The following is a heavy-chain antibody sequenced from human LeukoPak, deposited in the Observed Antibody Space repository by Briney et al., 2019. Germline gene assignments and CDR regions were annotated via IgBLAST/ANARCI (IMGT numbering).Heavy chain of an antibody. CDR3: AKDSRGFPGALHMDV. Sequence: PGGFLRLSCAASGFTFSSYGMHWVRQAPGKGLEWVAFIRYDGSNKYYADSVKGRFTISRDNSKNTLYLQMNSLRAEDTAVYYCAKDSRGFPGALHMDVWGKGTTVTVSS. CDR2: IRYDGSNK. CDR1: GFTFSSYG. D-gene: IGHD2-8*02. J-gene: IGHJ6*03. V-gene: IGHV3-30*02.